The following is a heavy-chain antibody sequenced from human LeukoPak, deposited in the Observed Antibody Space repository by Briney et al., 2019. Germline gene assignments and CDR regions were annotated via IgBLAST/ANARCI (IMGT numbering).Heavy chain of an antibody. Sequence: GGSLRLSCAASGFTVSSQYMSWVRQGPGKGLEWVALLYNDGGTHYTDSVKGRFTISRGTSRNTLFLQMNSLSVEDSAMSYCVKRLTLGDLSIKGAFALWGQGTLVTVAS. CDR3: VKRLTLGDLSIKGAFAL. D-gene: IGHD3-16*02. CDR2: LYNDGGT. V-gene: IGHV3-53*01. J-gene: IGHJ3*01. CDR1: GFTVSSQY.